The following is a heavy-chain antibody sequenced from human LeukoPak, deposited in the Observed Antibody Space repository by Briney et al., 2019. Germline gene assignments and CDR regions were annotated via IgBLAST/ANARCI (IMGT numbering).Heavy chain of an antibody. CDR1: GFTFSSYW. J-gene: IGHJ4*02. CDR3: ARGRPHGNDY. Sequence: GGSLSLSCAASGFTFSSYWMNWVRHVPGKGLVWVSRIASDGNNRDYADSVKGRFTISRDNAKNTLYLQMNSLRVEDTAVYYCARGRPHGNDYWGQGTLVTVSS. D-gene: IGHD4-23*01. CDR2: IASDGNNR. V-gene: IGHV3-74*01.